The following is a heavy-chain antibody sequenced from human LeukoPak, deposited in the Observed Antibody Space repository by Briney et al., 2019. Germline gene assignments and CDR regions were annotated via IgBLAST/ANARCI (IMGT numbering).Heavy chain of an antibody. D-gene: IGHD3-10*01. CDR3: ARVASGSYYPHYYYYYYMDV. CDR2: IYSGGST. CDR1: GFTFSSYA. J-gene: IGHJ6*03. V-gene: IGHV3-53*01. Sequence: GGSLRLSCAASGFTFSSYAMSWARQAPGKGLEWVSVIYSGGSTYYADSVKGRFTISRDNSKNTLYLQMNSLRAEDTAVYYCARVASGSYYPHYYYYYYMDVWGKGTTVTVSS.